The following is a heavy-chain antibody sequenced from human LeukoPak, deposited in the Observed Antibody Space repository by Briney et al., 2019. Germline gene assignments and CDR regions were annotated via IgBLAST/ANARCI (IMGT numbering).Heavy chain of an antibody. V-gene: IGHV4-38-2*02. CDR1: GDSISSGNY. D-gene: IGHD1-26*01. CDR2: IFHTGST. CDR3: ARDRGSYEGFDY. J-gene: IGHJ4*02. Sequence: SETLSLTCTVSGDSISSGNYWGWIRQPPGKGLEWIGSIFHTGSTYFNLSLKSRVTISVDTSKNQFSLRLSSVTAADTAVYYCARDRGSYEGFDYWGQGTLVTVSS.